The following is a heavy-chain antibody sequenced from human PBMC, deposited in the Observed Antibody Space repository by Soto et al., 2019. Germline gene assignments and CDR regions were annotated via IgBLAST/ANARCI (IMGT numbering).Heavy chain of an antibody. D-gene: IGHD7-27*01. CDR3: ARVWGIENAFDI. V-gene: IGHV3-53*01. CDR2: IYSSGTT. J-gene: IGHJ3*02. CDR1: GFTVSSNY. Sequence: EVQLVESGGGLIQPGGSLRLSCAVSGFTVSSNYMSWVRQAPGKGLEWVSIIYSSGTTYYADSVKGRLTISRDNSKNTLYLQMNSLRAEDTAVYYCARVWGIENAFDIWGQGTMVTVSS.